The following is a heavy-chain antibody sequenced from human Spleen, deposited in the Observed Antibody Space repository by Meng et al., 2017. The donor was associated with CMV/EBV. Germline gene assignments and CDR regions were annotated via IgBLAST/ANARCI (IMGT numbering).Heavy chain of an antibody. J-gene: IGHJ4*02. CDR3: ARVPYSGSYYIGDY. Sequence: SETLSLTCTVSGDSITTHLYYWAWLRQSPGKGLEYIGNVYHTGSTYYSPSLKSRVTISVDTSKNQFSLKLSSVTAADTAVYYCARVPYSGSYYIGDYWGQGTLVTVSS. CDR2: VYHTGST. D-gene: IGHD1-26*01. CDR1: GDSITTHLYY. V-gene: IGHV4-39*07.